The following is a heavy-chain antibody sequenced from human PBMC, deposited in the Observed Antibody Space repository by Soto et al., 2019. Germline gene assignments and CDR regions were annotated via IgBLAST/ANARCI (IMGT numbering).Heavy chain of an antibody. CDR3: AKADGASHSPFDC. V-gene: IGHV3-23*01. J-gene: IGHJ4*02. D-gene: IGHD2-8*01. CDR2: ISGSGDST. CDR1: GFTFRGYA. Sequence: EEQLLESGGGLAQPGGSLRLSCAASGFTFRGYAMSWVRQAPGKGPEWVSGISGSGDSTYHAKSVKGRFIISSDNSKNTLYLEITSLRAEDTAVYYCAKADGASHSPFDCWGQGTLVAVSS.